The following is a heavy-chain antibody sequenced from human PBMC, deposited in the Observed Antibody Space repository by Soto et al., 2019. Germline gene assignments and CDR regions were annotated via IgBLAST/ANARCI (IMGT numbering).Heavy chain of an antibody. V-gene: IGHV3-23*01. D-gene: IGHD6-19*01. CDR2: ISGSGGST. CDR3: AKELSSG. J-gene: IGHJ4*02. CDR1: GXTFSSCP. Sequence: GSLRLSGPASGXTFSSCPMSWVRQAPGKGLEWGSAISGSGGSTYYADSVKCRFTSSIDNSKNTLYLKMNSLSAEDTAVYYCAKELSSGWGQGTLVTVSS.